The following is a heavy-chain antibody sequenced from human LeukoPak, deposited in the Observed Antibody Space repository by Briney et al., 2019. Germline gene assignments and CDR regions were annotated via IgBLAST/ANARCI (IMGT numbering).Heavy chain of an antibody. Sequence: GGSLRLSCAVSGFTFSSYAMSWVRQAPGKGLEWVSAISGSGGSTYYADSGKGRFTIYRENSKNTLYLQMNSLRAEDTAGYYCARHVRFEGVDYWGQGTLVTVSS. CDR1: GFTFSSYA. CDR3: ARHVRFEGVDY. D-gene: IGHD3-16*01. CDR2: ISGSGGST. V-gene: IGHV3-23*01. J-gene: IGHJ4*02.